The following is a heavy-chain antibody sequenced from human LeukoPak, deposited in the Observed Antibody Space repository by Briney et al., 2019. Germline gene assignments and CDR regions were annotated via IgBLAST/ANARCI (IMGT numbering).Heavy chain of an antibody. Sequence: GGSLRLSCAASGFTFSSYAMHWVRQAPGKGLEWVAVISYDGSNKYYADSVKGRFTISRDNSKNTLYLQMNSLRAEDTAVYYCAKYYGEYDFWSGRRAFDIWGQGTMVTVSS. CDR3: AKYYGEYDFWSGRRAFDI. CDR2: ISYDGSNK. CDR1: GFTFSSYA. J-gene: IGHJ3*02. V-gene: IGHV3-30-3*02. D-gene: IGHD3-3*01.